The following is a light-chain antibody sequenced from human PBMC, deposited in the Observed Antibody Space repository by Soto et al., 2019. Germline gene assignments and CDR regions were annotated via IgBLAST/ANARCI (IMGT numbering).Light chain of an antibody. CDR1: QGISSY. CDR2: AAS. CDR3: QQLNSYPLT. J-gene: IGKJ4*01. Sequence: IQLTQSPSSLSASVVDRVTITCRASQGISSYLAWYQQKPGKAPKLLIYAASTLQSGVPSRFSGSGSGTDFALTISSLQPEEFATYYCQQLNSYPLTFDGGTKVEIK. V-gene: IGKV1-9*01.